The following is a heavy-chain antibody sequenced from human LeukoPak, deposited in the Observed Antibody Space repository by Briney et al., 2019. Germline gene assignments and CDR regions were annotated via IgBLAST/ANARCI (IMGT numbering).Heavy chain of an antibody. CDR1: GFTFSSYG. CDR2: IRYDGSNK. V-gene: IGHV3-30*02. D-gene: IGHD2-8*01. Sequence: GGSLRLSCAASGFTFSSYGMHWVRQAPGKGLEWVAFIRYDGSNKYYADSVKGRFTISRDNAKNSLYLQMNSLRPEDTALYYCSTDPRLLMYWGHGTLVTVSS. CDR3: STDPRLLMY. J-gene: IGHJ4*01.